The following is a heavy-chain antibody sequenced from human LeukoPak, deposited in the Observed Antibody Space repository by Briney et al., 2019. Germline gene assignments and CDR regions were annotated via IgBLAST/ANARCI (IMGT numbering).Heavy chain of an antibody. D-gene: IGHD5-18*01. J-gene: IGHJ4*02. CDR2: FDVIDSET. CDR3: AAGRPYSLLDY. Sequence: ASVKVSCTVSGSSLSELSLYWVRQAPGKGLEWMGGFDVIDSETFYAQKFRGRVTMTEDSSTDTAYMELRSLTSDDTALYYCAAGRPYSLLDYWGQGTLVTVSS. CDR1: GSSLSELS. V-gene: IGHV1-24*01.